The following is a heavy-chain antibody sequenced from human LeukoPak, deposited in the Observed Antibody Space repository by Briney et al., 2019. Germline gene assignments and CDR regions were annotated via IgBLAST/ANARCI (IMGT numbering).Heavy chain of an antibody. V-gene: IGHV4-39*07. D-gene: IGHD6-13*01. J-gene: IGHJ4*02. Sequence: SSETLSLTCTVSGGSISSSSYYWGWIRQPPGKGLEWIGSIHYSGSTYYNPPLKSRVTISVDTSKKQFSLKLTSVTAADTAVYYCANIAAAYYFDSWGQGTLVTVSS. CDR1: GGSISSSSYY. CDR3: ANIAAAYYFDS. CDR2: IHYSGST.